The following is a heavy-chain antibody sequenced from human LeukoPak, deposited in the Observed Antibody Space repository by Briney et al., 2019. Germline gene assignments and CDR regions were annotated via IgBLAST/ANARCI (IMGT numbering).Heavy chain of an antibody. CDR3: ARDGGYCEGITCPGDL. V-gene: IGHV3-7*03. D-gene: IGHD2-15*01. Sequence: GGSLRLSCAASGFTVGTYWMSWVRQAPGKGLEWVANIGRDGTTTFYLDSLEGRFTISRDNAKNSLYLQGNSLRVEDTAVYYCARDGGYCEGITCPGDLWGQGALVAVSS. CDR2: IGRDGTTT. CDR1: GFTVGTYW. J-gene: IGHJ5*02.